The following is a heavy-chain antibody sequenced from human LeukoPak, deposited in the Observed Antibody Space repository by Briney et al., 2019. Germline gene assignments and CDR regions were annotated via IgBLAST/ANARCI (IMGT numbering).Heavy chain of an antibody. Sequence: GGPLRLSCAASGFTFSSYSMNWVGQAPGKGLEWVSSISSSSSYIYYADSVKGRFTISRDNAKNSLYLQTNSLRAEDTAVYYCAREGRSSSWYPPGEVDYWGQGTLVTVSS. CDR2: ISSSSSYI. V-gene: IGHV3-21*01. D-gene: IGHD6-13*01. CDR1: GFTFSSYS. J-gene: IGHJ4*02. CDR3: AREGRSSSWYPPGEVDY.